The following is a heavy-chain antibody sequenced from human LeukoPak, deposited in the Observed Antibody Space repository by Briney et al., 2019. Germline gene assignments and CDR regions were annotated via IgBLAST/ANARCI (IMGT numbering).Heavy chain of an antibody. J-gene: IGHJ6*03. V-gene: IGHV3-23*01. CDR1: GFTFSSCG. CDR3: AKDKKPADQGRGYSSGWNNYYYYYMDV. CDR2: ISGSGGST. Sequence: GGTLRLSCAASGFTFSSCGMSWVRQAPGKGLEWVSAISGSGGSTYYADSVKGRFTISRDNSKNTLYLQMNSLRAEDTAVYYCAKDKKPADQGRGYSSGWNNYYYYYMDVWGKGTTVTVSS. D-gene: IGHD6-19*01.